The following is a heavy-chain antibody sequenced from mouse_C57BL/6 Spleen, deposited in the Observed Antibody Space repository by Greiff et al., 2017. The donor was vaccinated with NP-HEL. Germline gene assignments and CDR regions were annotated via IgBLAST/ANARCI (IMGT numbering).Heavy chain of an antibody. D-gene: IGHD4-1*01. Sequence: VQRVESGPGLVQPSQSLSITCTVSGFSLTSYGVHWVRQSPGKGLEWLGVIWSGGSTDYNAAFISRLSISKDNSKSQVFFKMNSLQADDTAIYYCAKNWDGFYWYFDVWGTGTTVTVSS. CDR1: GFSLTSYG. V-gene: IGHV2-2*01. CDR2: IWSGGST. J-gene: IGHJ1*03. CDR3: AKNWDGFYWYFDV.